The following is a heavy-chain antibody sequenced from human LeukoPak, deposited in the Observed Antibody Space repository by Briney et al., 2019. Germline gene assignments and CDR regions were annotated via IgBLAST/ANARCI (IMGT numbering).Heavy chain of an antibody. D-gene: IGHD3-22*01. CDR1: GGSFSGYY. Sequence: PSETLSLTCAVYGGSFSGYYWSWIRQPPGKGLEWIGEINHSGSTNYNPSLKSRVTIPVDTSKNQFSLKLSSVTAADTAVYYCARGRQTYYYDSSGYYFDYWGQGTLVTVSS. J-gene: IGHJ4*02. CDR3: ARGRQTYYYDSSGYYFDY. V-gene: IGHV4-34*01. CDR2: INHSGST.